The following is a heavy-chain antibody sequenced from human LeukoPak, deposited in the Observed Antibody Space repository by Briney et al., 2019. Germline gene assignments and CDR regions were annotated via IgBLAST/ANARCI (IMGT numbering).Heavy chain of an antibody. V-gene: IGHV3-11*01. D-gene: IGHD1-14*01. Sequence: GGSLRLSCAASGFTFGAYYMTWVRLAPGKGLEWLSYISHDGGSIYYADSVKGRFTVSRDNAKNSLYLQMNSLRADDTAVYFCARGVRTPDYWGQGTLVTVSS. CDR1: GFTFGAYY. J-gene: IGHJ4*02. CDR3: ARGVRTPDY. CDR2: ISHDGGSI.